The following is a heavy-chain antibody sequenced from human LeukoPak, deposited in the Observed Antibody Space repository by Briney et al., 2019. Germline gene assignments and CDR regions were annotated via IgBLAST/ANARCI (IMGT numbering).Heavy chain of an antibody. Sequence: SVKVSFKASGGTFSSYAISWVRQAPGQGLEWMGGIIPIFGTANYAQKFQGRVTITTDESTSTAYMELSSLRSEDTAVYYCARAPHYYDSSGEYYYYYYMDVWGKGTTVTVSS. CDR2: IIPIFGTA. CDR3: ARAPHYYDSSGEYYYYYYMDV. J-gene: IGHJ6*03. D-gene: IGHD3-22*01. CDR1: GGTFSSYA. V-gene: IGHV1-69*05.